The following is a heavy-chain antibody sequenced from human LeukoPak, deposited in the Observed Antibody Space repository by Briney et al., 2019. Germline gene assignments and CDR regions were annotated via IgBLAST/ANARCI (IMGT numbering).Heavy chain of an antibody. CDR1: GFTFSGSA. CDR2: IRSKANSYAT. D-gene: IGHD4-17*01. Sequence: GGSLRLSCAASGFTFSGSAMHWVRQASGKGLEWVGRIRSKANSYATAYAASVKGGFTISRDDSKNTAYLQMNSLKTEDTAVYYCTSLTTVTPPFDYWGQGTLVTVSS. J-gene: IGHJ4*02. CDR3: TSLTTVTPPFDY. V-gene: IGHV3-73*01.